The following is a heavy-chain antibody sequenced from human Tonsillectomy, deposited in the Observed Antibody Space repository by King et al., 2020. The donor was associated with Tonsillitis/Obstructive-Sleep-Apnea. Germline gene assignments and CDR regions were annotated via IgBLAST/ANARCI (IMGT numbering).Heavy chain of an antibody. Sequence: VQLVESGGGLVQPGGSLRLSCAASGFTFSSYWMHWVRQAPGKGLVWVSRINSDGSSATYADSVKGRFTISRDNAKNTLYLQMNSLRAEDTAVYYCARTVYGYFFMDVWGKGTTVTVSS. V-gene: IGHV3-74*01. CDR2: INSDGSSA. CDR3: ARTVYGYFFMDV. J-gene: IGHJ6*03. D-gene: IGHD5/OR15-5a*01. CDR1: GFTFSSYW.